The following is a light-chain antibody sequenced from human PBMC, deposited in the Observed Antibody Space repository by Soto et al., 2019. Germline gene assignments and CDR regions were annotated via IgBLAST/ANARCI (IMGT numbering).Light chain of an antibody. CDR3: SSFTSTNTVL. J-gene: IGLJ2*01. V-gene: IGLV2-14*01. Sequence: QSALTQPASVSGSPGQSITISCTGTSSDVGGYNYVSWYQKHPGKAPKLMIYTVSNRPSGVSNRFSGSKSGNTASLTISGLQAEDEGHYYCSSFTSTNTVLFGGGTQLTVL. CDR2: TVS. CDR1: SSDVGGYNY.